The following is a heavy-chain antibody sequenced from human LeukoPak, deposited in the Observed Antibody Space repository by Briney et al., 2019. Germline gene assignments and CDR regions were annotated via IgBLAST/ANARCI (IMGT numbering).Heavy chain of an antibody. D-gene: IGHD6-19*01. V-gene: IGHV3-7*01. J-gene: IGHJ4*02. CDR1: GFTLTYYW. Sequence: GGSLRLSCAASGFTLTYYWMSWVRQAPGKGLEWVPNINQDDTQKYYVDSVKGRFAISKDNAKNSLYLQMNNLRVEDTAVYYCAKVGRSGWPLDNWGQGTLVTVSS. CDR2: INQDDTQK. CDR3: AKVGRSGWPLDN.